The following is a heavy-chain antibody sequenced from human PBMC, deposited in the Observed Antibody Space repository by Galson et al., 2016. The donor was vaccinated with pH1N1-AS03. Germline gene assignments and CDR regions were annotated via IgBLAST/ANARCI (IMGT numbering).Heavy chain of an antibody. J-gene: IGHJ4*02. D-gene: IGHD6-19*01. CDR2: IYWDDQK. Sequence: PALVKPTQTLTLTCSFSGFSLDSTSVGVGWVRQPPGEPLDWLGLIYWDDQKWYRPSLQNRITITKDTPKNQVVLTLTDLQTADTGTYYCAHGSGWLLDYWGQGILVTVSS. CDR1: GFSLDSTSVG. V-gene: IGHV2-5*02. CDR3: AHGSGWLLDY.